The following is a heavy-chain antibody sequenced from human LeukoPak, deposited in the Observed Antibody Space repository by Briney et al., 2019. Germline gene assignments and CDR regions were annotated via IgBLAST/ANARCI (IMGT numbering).Heavy chain of an antibody. V-gene: IGHV3-21*04. J-gene: IGHJ3*02. CDR1: GFTFSSYS. Sequence: GGSLRLSCAASGFTFSSYSMNWVRQAPGKGLEWVSSISSSSSYIYYADSVKGRFTISRDNAKNSLYLQMNSLRAEDTAVYYCAKERAYDFWSGYSAFDIWGQGTMVTVSS. CDR2: ISSSSSYI. CDR3: AKERAYDFWSGYSAFDI. D-gene: IGHD3-3*01.